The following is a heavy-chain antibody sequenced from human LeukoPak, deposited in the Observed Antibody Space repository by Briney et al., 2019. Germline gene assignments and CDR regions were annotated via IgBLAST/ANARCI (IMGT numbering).Heavy chain of an antibody. CDR1: GGSISSGSYY. CDR3: ARYYDFWSGYYFRPGDYYYMDV. V-gene: IGHV4-61*02. D-gene: IGHD3-3*01. J-gene: IGHJ6*03. CDR2: IYTSGST. Sequence: SQTLSLTCTVSGGSISSGSYYWSWIRQPAGKGLEWIGRIYTSGSTNYNPSLKSRVTISVDTSKNQFSLKLSSVTAADTAVCYCARYYDFWSGYYFRPGDYYYMDVWGKGTTVTVSS.